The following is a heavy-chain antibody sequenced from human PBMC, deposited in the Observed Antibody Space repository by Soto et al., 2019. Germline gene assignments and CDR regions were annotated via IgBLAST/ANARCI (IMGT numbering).Heavy chain of an antibody. CDR1: GYTFTGYY. V-gene: IGHV1-2*04. J-gene: IGHJ3*02. CDR3: AREQVNYDILTGYYKGAFDS. D-gene: IGHD3-9*01. Sequence: ASVKVSCKASGYTFTGYYMHWVLQAPGQGLEWMGWINPNSGGTNYAQKFQGWVTMTRDTSISTAYMELSRLRSDDTAVYYCAREQVNYDILTGYYKGAFDSWGKGTMVTVSS. CDR2: INPNSGGT.